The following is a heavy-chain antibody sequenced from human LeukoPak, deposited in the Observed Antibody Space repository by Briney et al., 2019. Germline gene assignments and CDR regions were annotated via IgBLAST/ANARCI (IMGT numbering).Heavy chain of an antibody. D-gene: IGHD6-19*01. V-gene: IGHV3-30-3*01. Sequence: PGGSLRLSCEASGFIFSRYAIKWVRQAPGEGLEWVAVISYDGSNKYYADSVKGRFTISRDNSKNTLYLQMNSLRAEDTAVYYCATPVEIAVAGTDDYWGQGTLVTVSS. CDR3: ATPVEIAVAGTDDY. J-gene: IGHJ4*02. CDR2: ISYDGSNK. CDR1: GFIFSRYA.